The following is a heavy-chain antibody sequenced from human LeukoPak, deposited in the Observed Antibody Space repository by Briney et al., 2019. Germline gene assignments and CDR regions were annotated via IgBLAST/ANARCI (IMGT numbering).Heavy chain of an antibody. CDR1: GFTFINAW. CDR2: IQAKAHGGTI. Sequence: GGSLRLSCAASGFTFINAWMAWVRQAPGKGLEWVGRIQAKAHGGTIEYAAPVKGRFTISRDDSKNTLYLQMNSLKTEDTAVYYCTTDGVGVEGATYDNWGQGTLVSVSS. CDR3: TTDGVGVEGATYDN. V-gene: IGHV3-15*01. J-gene: IGHJ4*02. D-gene: IGHD1-26*01.